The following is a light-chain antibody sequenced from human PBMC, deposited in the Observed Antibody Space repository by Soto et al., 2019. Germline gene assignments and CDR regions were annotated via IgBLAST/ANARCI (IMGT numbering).Light chain of an antibody. V-gene: IGKV3-20*01. CDR2: DAS. CDR1: QSVSSN. CDR3: QQFSSYPLT. J-gene: IGKJ4*01. Sequence: TQSPVTLSVPPGERATLSCRAGQSVSSNLAWYQQKPGQAPRLLIYDASSRATGIPDRFSGGGSGTDFTLTISRLEPEDFAVYYCQQFSSYPLTFGGGTKVDIK.